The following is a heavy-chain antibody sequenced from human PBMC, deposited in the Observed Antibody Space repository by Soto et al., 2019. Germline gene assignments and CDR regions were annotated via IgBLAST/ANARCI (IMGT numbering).Heavy chain of an antibody. CDR3: ARGNSFYDLWSGYYYKRWFDP. CDR2: INPNSGGT. Sequence: AASVKVSCKASGYTFTGYYMHWVRQAPGQGLEWMGWINPNSGGTNYAQKFQGWVTMTRDTSISTAYMELSSLRSDDTAVYYCARGNSFYDLWSGYYYKRWFDPWGKGTLVTVPS. CDR1: GYTFTGYY. J-gene: IGHJ5*02. D-gene: IGHD3-3*01. V-gene: IGHV1-2*04.